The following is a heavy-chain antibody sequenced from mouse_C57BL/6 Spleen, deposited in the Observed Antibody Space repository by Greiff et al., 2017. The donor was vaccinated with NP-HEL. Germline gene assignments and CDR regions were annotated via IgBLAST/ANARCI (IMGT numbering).Heavy chain of an antibody. J-gene: IGHJ2*01. D-gene: IGHD1-1*01. Sequence: VKLQQSGPELVKPGASVKISCKASGYAFSSSWMNWVKQRPGKGLEWIGRIYPGDGDTNYNGKFKGKATLTADKSSSTAYMQLSSLTSEDSAVYFCARERGYYGSSYAYYFDYWGQGTTLTVSS. V-gene: IGHV1-82*01. CDR1: GYAFSSSW. CDR2: IYPGDGDT. CDR3: ARERGYYGSSYAYYFDY.